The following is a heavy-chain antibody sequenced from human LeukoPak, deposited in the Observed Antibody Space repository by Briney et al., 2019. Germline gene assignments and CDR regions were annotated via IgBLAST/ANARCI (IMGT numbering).Heavy chain of an antibody. D-gene: IGHD6-13*01. J-gene: IGHJ4*02. Sequence: GGSLRLSCAASGFTLSSNWMSWVRQAPGKGLEWVANIKQDGSEKKYVDSVKGRFTISRDNAKNSLYLQMNSLRAEDTAVYYCARHQLVASYPFGYWGQGTLVTVSS. CDR1: GFTLSSNW. V-gene: IGHV3-7*05. CDR2: IKQDGSEK. CDR3: ARHQLVASYPFGY.